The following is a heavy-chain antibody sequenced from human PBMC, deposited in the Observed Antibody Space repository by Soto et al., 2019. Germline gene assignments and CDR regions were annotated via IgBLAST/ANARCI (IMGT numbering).Heavy chain of an antibody. CDR1: GGSVSSDSYY. V-gene: IGHV4-61*01. D-gene: IGHD4-17*01. Sequence: QVQLQESGPRPVQPSETLSLTCSVSGGSVSSDSYYWSWIRQPPGAGLEWIGYIYFSGTTNYNPSLESRVTILVDSSKNQFSLKLSSVTAADTAVYYCARSPGSGDYVDYWGQGTLVAVSS. J-gene: IGHJ4*02. CDR2: IYFSGTT. CDR3: ARSPGSGDYVDY.